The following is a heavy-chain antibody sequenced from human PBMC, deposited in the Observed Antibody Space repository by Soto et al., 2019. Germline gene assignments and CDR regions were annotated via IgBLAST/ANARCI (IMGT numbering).Heavy chain of an antibody. Sequence: QVQLVESGGGVVQPGRSLRLSCAASGFTFSSYAMHWVRQAPGKGLEWVAVISYDGSNKYYADSVKGRFTISRDNSKNTLYLKMNSLRAEDTAVYYCARAEGGLVHVGCLFDIWGQGTMVTVSS. CDR3: ARAEGGLVHVGCLFDI. V-gene: IGHV3-30-3*01. J-gene: IGHJ3*02. CDR2: ISYDGSNK. D-gene: IGHD6-19*01. CDR1: GFTFSSYA.